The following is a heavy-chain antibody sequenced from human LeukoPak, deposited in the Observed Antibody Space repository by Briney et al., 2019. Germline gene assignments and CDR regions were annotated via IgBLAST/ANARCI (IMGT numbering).Heavy chain of an antibody. CDR3: ATDLGGYSGYGFASFDY. CDR2: IHYSGST. V-gene: IGHV4-39*01. CDR1: GGSIRGSSYY. J-gene: IGHJ4*02. Sequence: PSETLSLTCTVSGGSIRGSSYYWGWIRQPPGKGLECIGSIHYSGSTYYNPSLKSRVTISVDTSKNQFSLRVSSVTAADTAVYYCATDLGGYSGYGFASFDYWGQGTLVTVSS. D-gene: IGHD5-12*01.